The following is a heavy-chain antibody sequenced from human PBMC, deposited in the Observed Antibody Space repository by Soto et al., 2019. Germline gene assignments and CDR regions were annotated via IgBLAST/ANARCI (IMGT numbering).Heavy chain of an antibody. V-gene: IGHV1-18*01. J-gene: IGHJ3*02. CDR2: ISAYNGNT. CDR3: ARGLYCSSTSCYRYSDAFDI. D-gene: IGHD2-2*02. CDR1: GYTFTSYG. Sequence: ASVKVSCKASGYTFTSYGISWVRQAPGQGLEWMGWISAYNGNTNYAQKLQGRVTMTRDTSASTAYMELSSLRSEDTAVYYCARGLYCSSTSCYRYSDAFDIWGQGTMVTVSS.